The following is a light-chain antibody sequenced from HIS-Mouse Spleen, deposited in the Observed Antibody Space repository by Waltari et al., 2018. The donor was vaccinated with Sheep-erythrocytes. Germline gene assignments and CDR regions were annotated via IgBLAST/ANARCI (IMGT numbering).Light chain of an antibody. V-gene: IGLV2-11*01. J-gene: IGLJ1*01. Sequence: QSALTQPRSVSGSPGQSVTISCPGTSSDVGGYNYVSWYQQHPGKAPKLMIYDVSKRPSGVPDRFSGSKSGNTASVTISGLQAEDEADYYCCSYAGSYNHVFATGTKVTVL. CDR3: CSYAGSYNHV. CDR1: SSDVGGYNY. CDR2: DVS.